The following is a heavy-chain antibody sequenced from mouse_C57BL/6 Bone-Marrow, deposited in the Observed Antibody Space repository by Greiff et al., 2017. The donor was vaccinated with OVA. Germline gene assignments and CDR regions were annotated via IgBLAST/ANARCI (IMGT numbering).Heavy chain of an antibody. D-gene: IGHD1-1*01. J-gene: IGHJ2*01. V-gene: IGHV5-4*03. Sequence: EVKLMESGGGLVKPGGSLKLSCAASGFTFSSYAMSWVRQTPEKRLEWVATISDGGSYTYYPDNVKGRFTISRDNAKNNLYLQMSHLKSEDTAMYYCARVLITTVVASYYFDYWGQGTTLTVSS. CDR2: ISDGGSYT. CDR1: GFTFSSYA. CDR3: ARVLITTVVASYYFDY.